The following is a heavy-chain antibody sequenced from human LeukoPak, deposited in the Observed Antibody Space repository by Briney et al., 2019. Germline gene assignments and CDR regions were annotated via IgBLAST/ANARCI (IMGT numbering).Heavy chain of an antibody. CDR1: GFSFAQFT. Sequence: PGGSLRLSRAASGFSFAQFTMHWVRQAPGKGLECISLITYAGETTLYADSVRGRFTISRDNSQNSLFLQMHSLRAEDTALYYCVKETIFYSSSSYFDSWGQGTLVTVSS. CDR3: VKETIFYSSSSYFDS. CDR2: ITYAGETT. J-gene: IGHJ4*02. V-gene: IGHV3-43*01. D-gene: IGHD6-6*01.